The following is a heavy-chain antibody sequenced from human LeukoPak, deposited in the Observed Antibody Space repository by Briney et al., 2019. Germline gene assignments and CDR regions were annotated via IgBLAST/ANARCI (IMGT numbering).Heavy chain of an antibody. J-gene: IGHJ4*02. CDR1: GFTFSSYG. Sequence: GGSLRLSCAASGFTFSSYGMHWVRQAPGKGLEWVSGISWNSGSIGYADSVKGRFTISRDNAKNSLYLQMNSLRAEDTALYYCAKGSYGSGSYYDGYYFDYWGQGTLVTVSS. CDR3: AKGSYGSGSYYDGYYFDY. V-gene: IGHV3-9*01. CDR2: ISWNSGSI. D-gene: IGHD3-10*01.